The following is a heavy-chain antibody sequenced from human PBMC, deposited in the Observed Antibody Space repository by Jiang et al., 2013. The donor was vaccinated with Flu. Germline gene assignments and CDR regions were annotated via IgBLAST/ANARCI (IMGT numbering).Heavy chain of an antibody. J-gene: IGHJ6*04. CDR2: IIPILGIA. CDR1: GGTFSSYA. V-gene: IGHV1-69*04. D-gene: IGHD3-16*01. Sequence: GAEVKKPGSSVKVSCKASGGTFSSYAISWVRQAPGQGLEWMGRIIPILGIANYAQKFQGRVTITADKSTSTAYMELSSLRSEDTAVYYCASLGGGDTYYYGMDVWGKGTTVTVSS. CDR3: ASLGGGDTYYYGMDV.